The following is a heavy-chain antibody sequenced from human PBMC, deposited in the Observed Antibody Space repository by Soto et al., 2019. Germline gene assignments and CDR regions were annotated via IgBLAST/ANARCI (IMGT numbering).Heavy chain of an antibody. V-gene: IGHV3-21*01. D-gene: IGHD6-13*01. J-gene: IGHJ6*02. CDR1: GFTFSSYS. Sequence: GGSLRLSCAASGFTFSSYSMNWVRQAPGKGLEWVSSISSSSSYIYYADSVKGRFTISRDNAKNSLYLQMNSLRAEDTAVYYCARSSSWQYYYGMDVWGQGTTVTVS. CDR3: ARSSSWQYYYGMDV. CDR2: ISSSSSYI.